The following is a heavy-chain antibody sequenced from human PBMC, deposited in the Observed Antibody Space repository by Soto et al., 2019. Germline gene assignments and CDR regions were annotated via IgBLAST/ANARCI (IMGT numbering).Heavy chain of an antibody. V-gene: IGHV3-21*01. J-gene: IGHJ4*02. CDR2: ISSSSSYI. CDR1: GFTFSSYS. CDR3: ARPREELAGVYYFDY. D-gene: IGHD1-26*01. Sequence: GWSLSLSCAASGFTFSSYSMNWVRQAPGKGLEWVSSISSSSSYIYYADSVKGRFTISRDNAKNSLYLQMNSLRAEDTAVYYCARPREELAGVYYFDYWGLGTLVTVSS.